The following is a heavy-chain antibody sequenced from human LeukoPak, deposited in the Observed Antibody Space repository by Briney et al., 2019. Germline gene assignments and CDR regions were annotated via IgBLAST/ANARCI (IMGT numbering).Heavy chain of an antibody. J-gene: IGHJ4*02. D-gene: IGHD3-9*01. CDR1: GYSFTSYW. CDR2: IYPGDSDT. V-gene: IGHV5-51*01. Sequence: KYGESLKISCKGSGYSFTSYWIGWVRQMPGKGLEWMGIIYPGDSDTRYSPSFQGQVTISADKSISTAYLQWSSLKASDAAMYYCARPEYDILTGYYEFDYWGQGTLVTVSS. CDR3: ARPEYDILTGYYEFDY.